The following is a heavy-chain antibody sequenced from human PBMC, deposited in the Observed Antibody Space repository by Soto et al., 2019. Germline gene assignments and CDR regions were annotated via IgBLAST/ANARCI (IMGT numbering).Heavy chain of an antibody. CDR3: ASDFHYGNIGNSLDY. V-gene: IGHV3-30-3*01. CDR2: ISDDGSNK. CDR1: GFSFSSYA. D-gene: IGHD1-7*01. Sequence: QVQLVESGGGVDQPGRSLRLSCAASGFSFSSYAMHWVRQAPGKGLEWVAVISDDGSNKYYADSVKGRFTISRDNSKNTLYLQMNSLGAEDTAVYYCASDFHYGNIGNSLDYWGQGTLVTVSS. J-gene: IGHJ4*02.